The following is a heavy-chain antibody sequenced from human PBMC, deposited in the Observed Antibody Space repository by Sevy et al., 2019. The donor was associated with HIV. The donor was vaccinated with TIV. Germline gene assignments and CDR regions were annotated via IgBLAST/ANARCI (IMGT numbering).Heavy chain of an antibody. CDR2: ISSSGSLI. CDR3: AGGVVIGTTFDY. D-gene: IGHD3-22*01. Sequence: GGYLRLSCAASEFTFSSYEMNWVRQAPGKGLERVSYISSSGSLIYYADSVKGRFTISRDNAKNSLYLQMNSLRAEDTAVYHCAGGVVIGTTFDYWGQGTLVLVSS. V-gene: IGHV3-48*03. CDR1: EFTFSSYE. J-gene: IGHJ4*02.